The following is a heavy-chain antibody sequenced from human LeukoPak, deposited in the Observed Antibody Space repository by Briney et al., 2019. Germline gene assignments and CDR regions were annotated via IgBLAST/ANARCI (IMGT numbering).Heavy chain of an antibody. Sequence: TSETLSLTCTVSGGSINSYYWGWIRQPPGKGLEWIGYIYHSGSTNYNPSLKSRVTISVDTSKNQFSLKLTSVTAADTAVYYCARSIIGTRSKFDYWGQGTLVTVSS. J-gene: IGHJ4*02. D-gene: IGHD1/OR15-1a*01. CDR2: IYHSGST. CDR3: ARSIIGTRSKFDY. V-gene: IGHV4-59*08. CDR1: GGSINSYY.